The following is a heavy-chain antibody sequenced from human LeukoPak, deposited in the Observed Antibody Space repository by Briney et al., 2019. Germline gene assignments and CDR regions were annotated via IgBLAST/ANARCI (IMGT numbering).Heavy chain of an antibody. D-gene: IGHD5-18*01. J-gene: IGHJ4*02. CDR1: GYTFTSYG. V-gene: IGHV1-18*01. CDR3: ARDGEGGYSYGSFDY. CDR2: ISAYNGNT. Sequence: ASAKVSCKASGYTFTSYGISWVRQAPGQGLEWMGWISAYNGNTNYAQKLQGRVTMTTDTSTSTAYMELRSLRSDDTAVYYCARDGEGGYSYGSFDYWGQGTLVTVSS.